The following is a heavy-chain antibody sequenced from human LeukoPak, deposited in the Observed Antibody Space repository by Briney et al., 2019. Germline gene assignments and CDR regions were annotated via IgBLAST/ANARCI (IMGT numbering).Heavy chain of an antibody. CDR1: GFTFSSYA. CDR3: AKDISPWSVTPYYFDY. D-gene: IGHD4-17*01. V-gene: IGHV3-23*01. Sequence: PGGSLRLSCAASGFTFSSYAMGWVRQAPGKGLEWVSAITASGGNTYYADSVKGLFTISRDNSKNTLYLQMNSLRAEDTAVYYCAKDISPWSVTPYYFDYWGQGTLVTVSS. CDR2: ITASGGNT. J-gene: IGHJ4*02.